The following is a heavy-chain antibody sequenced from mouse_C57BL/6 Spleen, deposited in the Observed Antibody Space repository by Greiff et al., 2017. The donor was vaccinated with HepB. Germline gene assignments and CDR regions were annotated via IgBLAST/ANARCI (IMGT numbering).Heavy chain of an antibody. CDR1: GFTFSDYY. Sequence: EVQGVESGGGLVQPGGSLKLSCAASGFTFSDYYMYWVRQTPEKRLEWVAYISNGGGSTYYPDTVKGRFTISRDNAKNTLYLQMSRLKSEDTAMYYCARHLRDYYAMDYWGQGTSVTVSS. V-gene: IGHV5-12*01. CDR2: ISNGGGST. J-gene: IGHJ4*01. CDR3: ARHLRDYYAMDY.